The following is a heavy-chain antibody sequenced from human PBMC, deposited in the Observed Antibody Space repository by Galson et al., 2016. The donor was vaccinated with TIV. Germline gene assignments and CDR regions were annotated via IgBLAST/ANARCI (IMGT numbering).Heavy chain of an antibody. CDR1: GFTFSLYG. J-gene: IGHJ6*02. CDR2: IWFDGGNK. V-gene: IGHV3-33*01. D-gene: IGHD3-9*01. CDR3: ARERSPSLRYFDWLKNYSLDV. Sequence: SLRLSCAASGFTFSLYGMHWVRQAPGKGLEWVAVIWFDGGNKYYADSVKGRFTLSRDNSQNTLYLQMSSLRAEDTAVYYCARERSPSLRYFDWLKNYSLDVWGQGTTVTVPS.